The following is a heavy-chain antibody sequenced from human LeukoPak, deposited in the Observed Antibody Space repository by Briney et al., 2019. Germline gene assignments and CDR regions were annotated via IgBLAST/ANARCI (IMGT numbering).Heavy chain of an antibody. Sequence: SETLSLTCTVSGGSISSYYWSWIRQPPGKGLEWIGYIYYSGSTNYNPSLKSRVTISVDTSKNQFSLKLSSVTAADTAVYYCARDLYSSGWGDYFDYWGQGTLVTVSS. CDR3: ARDLYSSGWGDYFDY. CDR1: GGSISSYY. J-gene: IGHJ4*02. D-gene: IGHD6-19*01. CDR2: IYYSGST. V-gene: IGHV4-59*12.